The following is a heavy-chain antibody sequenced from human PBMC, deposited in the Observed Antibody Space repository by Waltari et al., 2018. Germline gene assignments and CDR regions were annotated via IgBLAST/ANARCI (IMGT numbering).Heavy chain of an antibody. CDR1: GFAFRSYE. CDR2: ISGSGSNK. Sequence: EVQLVESGGGLVKAGGSLRLSCAASGFAFRSYEMNWVRQVPGKGLEWISYISGSGSNKYHTDSVKCRFTISRDNAKNSLSLQMYSLRVEDTAVYYCVRNAVWSGPDCWGQGTLVTVSS. J-gene: IGHJ4*02. V-gene: IGHV3-48*03. CDR3: VRNAVWSGPDC. D-gene: IGHD3-3*01.